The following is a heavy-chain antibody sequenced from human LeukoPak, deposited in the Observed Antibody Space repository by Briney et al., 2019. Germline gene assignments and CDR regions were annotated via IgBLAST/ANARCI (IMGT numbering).Heavy chain of an antibody. D-gene: IGHD2-15*01. J-gene: IGHJ4*02. V-gene: IGHV1-24*01. CDR3: AASDGYCSGATCYQFEY. CDR2: FDPEDGET. CDR1: GFSLTELS. Sequence: ASVTVSCKVSGFSLTELSMHWVRQAPGKGLQWMGGFDPEDGETIYAQNFQGRVTMTEDTSTDTAYMELSSLRSEDTAVYYCAASDGYCSGATCYQFEYWGQGTLVTVSS.